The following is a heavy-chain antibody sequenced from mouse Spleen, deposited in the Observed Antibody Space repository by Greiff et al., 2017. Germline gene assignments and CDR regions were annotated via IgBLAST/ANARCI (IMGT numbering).Heavy chain of an antibody. CDR1: GYTFTDYN. D-gene: IGHD2-1*01. Sequence: VQLQQSGPELVKPGASVKIPCKASGYTFTDYNMDWVKQSHGKSLEWIGDINPNNGGTIYNQKFKGKATLTVDKSSSTAYMELRSLTSEDTAVYYCARGDGNFYYAMDYWGQGTSVTVSS. CDR3: ARGDGNFYYAMDY. CDR2: INPNNGGT. V-gene: IGHV1-18*01. J-gene: IGHJ4*01.